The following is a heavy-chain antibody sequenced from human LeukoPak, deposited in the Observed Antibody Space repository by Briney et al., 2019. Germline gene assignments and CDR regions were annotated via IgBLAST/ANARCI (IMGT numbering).Heavy chain of an antibody. CDR2: ISGSRDNT. V-gene: IGHV3-23*01. Sequence: PGGSLRLSCAAAGFTFSTYAMSWVRQAPGKGLEWVSAISGSRDNTFYADSVKGRFTISRDNSKNTLYLQMHSLRAEDTAVYYCARDGTYYSDRSGYYHFDNWGQGTLVTVSS. CDR1: GFTFSTYA. CDR3: ARDGTYYSDRSGYYHFDN. J-gene: IGHJ4*02. D-gene: IGHD3-22*01.